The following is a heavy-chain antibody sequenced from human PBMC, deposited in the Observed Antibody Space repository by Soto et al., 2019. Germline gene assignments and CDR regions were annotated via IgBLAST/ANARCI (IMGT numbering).Heavy chain of an antibody. CDR2: IYHSGTT. Sequence: PSETLSLTCAVSDDSIISIYYWAWIRQTPGRGLEWIASIYHSGTTYYNPSLKSRVTISVDTSKNQFSLNFNSVTASDTALYYCVSQRTTVLTQAYFDYWGPGALVTVSS. V-gene: IGHV4-38-2*01. CDR1: DDSIISIYY. CDR3: VSQRTTVLTQAYFDY. D-gene: IGHD4-17*01. J-gene: IGHJ4*02.